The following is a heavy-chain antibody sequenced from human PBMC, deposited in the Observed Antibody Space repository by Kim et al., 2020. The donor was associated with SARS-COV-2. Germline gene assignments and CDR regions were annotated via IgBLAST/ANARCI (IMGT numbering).Heavy chain of an antibody. CDR2: T. Sequence: TYYADSVKDRFFISRDISKDILHRQMNSLRADDTAVYYCARAPGDWYFDLWGRGTLVTVSS. CDR3: ARAPGDWYFDL. D-gene: IGHD1-26*01. V-gene: IGHV3-66*01. J-gene: IGHJ2*01.